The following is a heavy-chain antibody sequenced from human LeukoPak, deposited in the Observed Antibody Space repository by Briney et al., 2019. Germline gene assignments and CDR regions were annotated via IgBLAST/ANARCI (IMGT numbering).Heavy chain of an antibody. CDR1: GGSISSSNW. CDR2: IYHSGST. D-gene: IGHD3-3*01. Sequence: SETLSLTCAVSGGSISSSNWWSWVRQPPGKGLEWIGEIYHSGSTSCNPSLKSRVTISVDKSKNQFSLKLSSVTAADTAVYYCARASYYDFWSGYYTRGLYYYYGMDVWGQGTTVTVSS. V-gene: IGHV4-4*02. J-gene: IGHJ6*02. CDR3: ARASYYDFWSGYYTRGLYYYYGMDV.